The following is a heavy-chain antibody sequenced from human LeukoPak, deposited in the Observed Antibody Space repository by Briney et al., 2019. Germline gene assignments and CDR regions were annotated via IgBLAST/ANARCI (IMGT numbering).Heavy chain of an antibody. Sequence: PGGSLRLSCAASGFTVSTNYMNWVRQAPGKGLEWVSILYSGSSTYYADYVEGRFIVSRASSKNTLSLQMNDLRAEDTAVYYCARVGDHFHWYLDLWGRGTMVTVSS. CDR2: LYSGSST. CDR1: GFTVSTNY. CDR3: ARVGDHFHWYLDL. D-gene: IGHD3-3*02. V-gene: IGHV3-53*01. J-gene: IGHJ2*01.